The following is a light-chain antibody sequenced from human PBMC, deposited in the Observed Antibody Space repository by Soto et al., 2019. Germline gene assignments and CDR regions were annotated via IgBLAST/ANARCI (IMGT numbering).Light chain of an antibody. J-gene: IGKJ1*01. CDR2: KAS. CDR3: QQYNSYSRT. Sequence: DIHRTQSPSTLSASVGDRVTITCRASQSISSWLAWYQQKPGKAPKLLIYKASSLESGVPSRFSGSGSGTEFTLTISSLQPDDFATYYCQQYNSYSRTFGQGTRWIS. CDR1: QSISSW. V-gene: IGKV1-5*03.